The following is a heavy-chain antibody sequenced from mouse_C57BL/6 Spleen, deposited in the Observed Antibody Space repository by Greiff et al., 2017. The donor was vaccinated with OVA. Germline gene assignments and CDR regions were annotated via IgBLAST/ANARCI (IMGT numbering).Heavy chain of an antibody. V-gene: IGHV7-3*01. Sequence: DVQLVESGGGLVQPGGSLSLSCAASGFTFTDYYMSWVRQPPGKALEWLGFIRNKANGYTTEYSASVKGRFTISRDNSQSILYLQMNALRAEDSATYYCARAELGWYFDVWGTGTTVTVSS. J-gene: IGHJ1*03. D-gene: IGHD4-1*01. CDR2: IRNKANGYTT. CDR1: GFTFTDYY. CDR3: ARAELGWYFDV.